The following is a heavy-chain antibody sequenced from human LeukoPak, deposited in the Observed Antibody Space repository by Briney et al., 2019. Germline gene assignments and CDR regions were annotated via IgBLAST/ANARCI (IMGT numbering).Heavy chain of an antibody. CDR3: AKDRATIRGVIITTPNYFDY. CDR2: ISGSGGST. CDR1: GFTFSSYA. J-gene: IGHJ4*02. D-gene: IGHD3-10*01. Sequence: PGGSLRLSCAASGFTFSSYAMSWVRQAPGKGLEWVSAISGSGGSTYYADSVKGRFTISRDNSKNTLYLQMNSLRAEDTAVYYCAKDRATIRGVIITTPNYFDYWGQGTLVTVSS. V-gene: IGHV3-23*01.